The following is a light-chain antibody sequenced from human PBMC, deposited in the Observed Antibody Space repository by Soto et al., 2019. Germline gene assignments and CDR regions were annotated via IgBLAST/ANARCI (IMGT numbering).Light chain of an antibody. Sequence: EIVLTQSPATLSVSPGERAALSCRASQSVSNNLAWYQQKPGQPPRLLIFGAFTRATGIPARFSGSGSEAEFALTISTLQSEDFAVYYCQQYSVWPLTFGGGTKVEIK. CDR1: QSVSNN. J-gene: IGKJ4*01. CDR3: QQYSVWPLT. V-gene: IGKV3D-15*01. CDR2: GAF.